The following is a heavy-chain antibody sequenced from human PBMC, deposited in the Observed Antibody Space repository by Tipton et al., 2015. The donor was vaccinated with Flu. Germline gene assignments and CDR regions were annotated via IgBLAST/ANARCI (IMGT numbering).Heavy chain of an antibody. CDR3: TPSLVVAATHTGKYSYGMDV. V-gene: IGHV3-15*01. Sequence: SLRLSCAASGFTFSNAWMSWVRQAPGKGLEWVGRIKSKTDGGTTDYAAPVKGRFTISRDDSKNTLYLQMNSLKTEDTAVYYCTPSLVVAATHTGKYSYGMDVWGQGTTVTVSS. CDR2: IKSKTDGGTT. D-gene: IGHD2-15*01. CDR1: GFTFSNAW. J-gene: IGHJ6*02.